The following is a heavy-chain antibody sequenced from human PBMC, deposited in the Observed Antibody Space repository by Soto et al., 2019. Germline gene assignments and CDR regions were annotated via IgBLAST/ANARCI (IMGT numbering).Heavy chain of an antibody. CDR1: GYTFTNYG. CDR3: ARGLNGYLHYFDY. CDR2: ISPFDGNT. Sequence: ASVKVSCKTSGYTFTNYGISWVRQAPGQGLEWMGWISPFDGNTNYAQNFQGRVTMTTDTSTSTAYMELSSLRSEDTAVYYCARGLNGYLHYFDYWGQGTPVTVSS. V-gene: IGHV1-18*01. J-gene: IGHJ4*02. D-gene: IGHD5-18*01.